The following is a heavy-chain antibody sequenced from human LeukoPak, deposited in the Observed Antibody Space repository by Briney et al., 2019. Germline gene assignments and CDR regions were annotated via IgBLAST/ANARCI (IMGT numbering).Heavy chain of an antibody. CDR3: ARSIAAPRLKLDFDY. V-gene: IGHV4-39*01. D-gene: IGHD6-13*01. CDR1: GGSISSSSYY. J-gene: IGHJ4*02. Sequence: SDTLSLTCTVSGGSISSSSYYWGWIRQPPGKGLEWIGSIYYSGSTYYNPSLKSRVTISVDTSKNQFSLKLSSVTAADTAVYYCARSIAAPRLKLDFDYWGQGTLVTVSS. CDR2: IYYSGST.